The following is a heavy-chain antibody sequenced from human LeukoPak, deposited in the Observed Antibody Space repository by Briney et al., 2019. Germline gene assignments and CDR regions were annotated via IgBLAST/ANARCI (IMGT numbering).Heavy chain of an antibody. CDR2: ISAYNGNT. Sequence: ASVKVSCKASGYTFTNYGISWVRQAPGQGLECMGWISAYNGNTNYAQRFQGRVTMTTDTSTSTAYMELRSLRSDDTAVYYCARVRDCGGIGGDYWGQGTLVTVSS. V-gene: IGHV1-18*01. D-gene: IGHD2-21*01. CDR3: ARVRDCGGIGGDY. J-gene: IGHJ4*02. CDR1: GYTFTNYG.